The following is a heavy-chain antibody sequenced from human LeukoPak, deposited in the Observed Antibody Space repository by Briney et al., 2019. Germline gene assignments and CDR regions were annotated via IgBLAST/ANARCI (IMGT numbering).Heavy chain of an antibody. CDR2: INPSGGST. D-gene: IGHD5-18*01. J-gene: IGHJ4*02. CDR1: GYTFTSYY. V-gene: IGHV1-46*01. CDR3: ARVGGPLRGYSYGPQPFDY. Sequence: ASVKVSCKASGYTFTSYYMHWVRQAPGQGLEWMGIINPSGGSTSYAQKFQGRVTITADESTSTAYMELSSLRSEDTAVYYCARVGGPLRGYSYGPQPFDYWGQGTLVTVSS.